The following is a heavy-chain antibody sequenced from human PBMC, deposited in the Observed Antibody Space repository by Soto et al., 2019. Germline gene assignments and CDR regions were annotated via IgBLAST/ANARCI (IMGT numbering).Heavy chain of an antibody. CDR1: GYSVSSNSAC. V-gene: IGHV6-1*01. CDR2: TYYRSKWYN. Sequence: SHTRPLTCVICGYSVSSNSACWKWIRQSPSRGLEWLGRTYYRSKWYNEYAVSVKSRITINPDTSRNQISLQLNSVTPEDTAVYFCARDIDFGYWGRGTQVTGSS. J-gene: IGHJ4*02. D-gene: IGHD3-3*01. CDR3: ARDIDFGY.